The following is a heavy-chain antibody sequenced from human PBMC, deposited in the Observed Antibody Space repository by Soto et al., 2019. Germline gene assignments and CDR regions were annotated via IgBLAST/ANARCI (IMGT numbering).Heavy chain of an antibody. CDR2: IYYSGST. CDR3: ARGAYGDHFDY. V-gene: IGHV4-34*09. Sequence: TLSLTCAFYGLSFSGYYWNLIRQPPGKGLEWIGYIYYSGSTYYNPPLRSRLTISLDTSKNQFSLKLSSVTAADTAIYFCARGAYGDHFDYWGQGALVTVSS. J-gene: IGHJ4*02. CDR1: GLSFSGYY. D-gene: IGHD4-17*01.